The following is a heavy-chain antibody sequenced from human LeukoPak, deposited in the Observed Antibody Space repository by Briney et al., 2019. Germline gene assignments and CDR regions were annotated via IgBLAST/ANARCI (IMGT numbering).Heavy chain of an antibody. V-gene: IGHV1-2*04. Sequence: ASVKVSCKASGYTFTGYYMHWVRQAPGQGLEWMGWINPNSGGTNYAQKFQGWVAMTRDTSTSTVYMELSSLRSEDTAVYYCARVYGSGSYRDAFDIWGQGTMVTVSS. J-gene: IGHJ3*02. D-gene: IGHD3-10*01. CDR2: INPNSGGT. CDR3: ARVYGSGSYRDAFDI. CDR1: GYTFTGYY.